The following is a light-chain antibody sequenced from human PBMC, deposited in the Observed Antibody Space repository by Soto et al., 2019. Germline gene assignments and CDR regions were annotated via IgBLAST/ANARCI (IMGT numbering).Light chain of an antibody. V-gene: IGKV3-15*01. Sequence: ELTQSPTTLSMSPGERATLSCRASHSVGSNLAWYQQNPGQAPRLLIYGASTRATGVPARFSGSGSATQFTLTISSLQSEDFGFYYCQQYKQWPVAFGGGTKVEIK. CDR3: QQYKQWPVA. CDR2: GAS. CDR1: HSVGSN. J-gene: IGKJ4*01.